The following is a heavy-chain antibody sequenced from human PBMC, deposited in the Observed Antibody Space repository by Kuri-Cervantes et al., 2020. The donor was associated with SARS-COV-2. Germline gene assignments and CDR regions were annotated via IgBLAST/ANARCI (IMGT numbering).Heavy chain of an antibody. CDR2: IGTAGDT. D-gene: IGHD3-10*01. CDR3: ARSAMVRGVTYYYYYGMDV. V-gene: IGHV3-13*01. CDR1: GFTFSSYD. Sequence: GESLKISCAASGFTFSSYDIHWVRQATGKGLEWVSAIGTAGDTYYPGSVKGRFTISRENAKNSLYLQMNSLRAGDTAVYYCARSAMVRGVTYYYYYGMDVWGQGTTVTVSS. J-gene: IGHJ6*02.